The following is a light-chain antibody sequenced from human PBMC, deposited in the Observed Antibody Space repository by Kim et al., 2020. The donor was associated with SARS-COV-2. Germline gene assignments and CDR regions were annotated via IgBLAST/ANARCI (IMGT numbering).Light chain of an antibody. Sequence: QSALTQPPSASGSPGQSVTISCTGTSSDVGGYNYVSWYQQHPGKAPKLMIYVVSKRPSGVPDRFSGSKSGNTASLTVSGLQAEDEADYYCSSYAGNNNLVFGGGTQLTVL. CDR1: SSDVGGYNY. CDR3: SSYAGNNNLV. CDR2: VVS. V-gene: IGLV2-8*01. J-gene: IGLJ2*01.